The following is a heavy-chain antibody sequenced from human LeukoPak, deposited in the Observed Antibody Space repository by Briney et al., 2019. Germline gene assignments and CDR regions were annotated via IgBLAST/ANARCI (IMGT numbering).Heavy chain of an antibody. V-gene: IGHV3-7*03. J-gene: IGHJ6*03. Sequence: QPGGSLRLSCAASGFTFSSYSMNWVRQAPGKGLEWVANIKQDGSEKYYVDSVKGRFTISRDNAKNSLYLQMNSLRAEDTALYYCARKKETYYYDSSGYYPRGPGSDYYYMDVWGKGTTVTVSS. D-gene: IGHD3-22*01. CDR3: ARKKETYYYDSSGYYPRGPGSDYYYMDV. CDR1: GFTFSSYS. CDR2: IKQDGSEK.